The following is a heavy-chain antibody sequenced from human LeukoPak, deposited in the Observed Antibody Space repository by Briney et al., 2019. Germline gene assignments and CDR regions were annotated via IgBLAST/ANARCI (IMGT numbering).Heavy chain of an antibody. CDR2: ISSSSSYI. CDR3: AIQWLRSGDY. J-gene: IGHJ4*02. CDR1: GFTFSSDS. D-gene: IGHD5-12*01. Sequence: PGGSLRLSCAASGFTFSSDSMNGVGQAPGKGLEWVSSISSSSSYIYYADSVKGRFTISRDNAKNSLYLQMNSLRAEDTAVYYCAIQWLRSGDYWGQGTLVTVSS. V-gene: IGHV3-21*01.